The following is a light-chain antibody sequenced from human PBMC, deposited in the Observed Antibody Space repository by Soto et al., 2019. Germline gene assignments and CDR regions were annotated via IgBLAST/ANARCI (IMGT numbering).Light chain of an antibody. J-gene: IGKJ2*01. Sequence: DIQMTQSPSTLSASLGDRVTITCRASQNIKNWLAWYQQKPGKAPNLLIYTASNLASGVPSRFSGSGSETEFTLTISSLQPEDFGTYYCQQYSSYSSYTFGQGTNLEIK. CDR1: QNIKNW. V-gene: IGKV1-5*03. CDR2: TAS. CDR3: QQYSSYSSYT.